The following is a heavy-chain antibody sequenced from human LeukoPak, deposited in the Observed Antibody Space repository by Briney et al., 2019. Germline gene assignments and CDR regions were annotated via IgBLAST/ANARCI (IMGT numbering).Heavy chain of an antibody. V-gene: IGHV3-66*01. Sequence: GGSLRLSCAASGFTVSSNYMSWVRQAPGRGLEWVSVIYSGGSTYYSDSVKGRFTISRDNSKNTLFLQMNSLRAGDTAVYYCARGTVTMVDYWGQGTLVTVSS. D-gene: IGHD3-10*01. CDR2: IYSGGST. CDR1: GFTVSSNY. CDR3: ARGTVTMVDY. J-gene: IGHJ4*02.